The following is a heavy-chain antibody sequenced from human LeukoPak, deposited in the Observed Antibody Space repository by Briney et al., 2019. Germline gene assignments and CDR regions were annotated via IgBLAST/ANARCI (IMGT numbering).Heavy chain of an antibody. CDR3: ARRKYLWFGETKVFDY. V-gene: IGHV4-4*02. Sequence: SETLSLTCAVSGGSITSTNWWSWVRQPPGKGLEWIGEINHSGSTNYNPSLKSRVTISVDTSKNQFSLKLSSVTAADTAVYYCARRKYLWFGETKVFDYWGQGALVTVSS. J-gene: IGHJ4*02. D-gene: IGHD3-10*01. CDR2: INHSGST. CDR1: GGSITSTNW.